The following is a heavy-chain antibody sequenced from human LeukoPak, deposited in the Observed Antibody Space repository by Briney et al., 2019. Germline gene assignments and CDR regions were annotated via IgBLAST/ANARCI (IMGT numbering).Heavy chain of an antibody. Sequence: PSETLSLTCTVSSGSISSADYYWNWVRQHPGKGLEWIGYIYYSGTTFYNPSLKSRISISLDTSKNQFSLRLSSVTAADTAVYYCARGRSNYYGMDVWGQGTTVTVSS. CDR3: ARGRSNYYGMDV. V-gene: IGHV4-31*03. D-gene: IGHD1-26*01. CDR2: IYYSGTT. J-gene: IGHJ6*02. CDR1: SGSISSADYY.